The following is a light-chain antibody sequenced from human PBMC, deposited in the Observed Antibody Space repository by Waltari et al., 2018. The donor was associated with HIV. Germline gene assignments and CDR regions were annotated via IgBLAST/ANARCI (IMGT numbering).Light chain of an antibody. V-gene: IGKV3-15*01. CDR3: QQYHSWPWT. J-gene: IGKJ1*01. CDR2: GVS. CDR1: QSVSNN. Sequence: LIMTQSPGSLSVSPGERVTLSCRASQSVSNNLAWFQPQRGQPPRLLIFGVSSKAAGVPDIFRGSGSGTEFNLTISGLRSEDFATYYCQQYHSWPWTFGQGTKVEV.